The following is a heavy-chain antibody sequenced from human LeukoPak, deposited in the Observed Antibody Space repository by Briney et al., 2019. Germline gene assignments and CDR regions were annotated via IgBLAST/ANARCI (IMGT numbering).Heavy chain of an antibody. CDR2: INPSGGST. CDR1: GYTFTSYY. CDR3: AISYSYGRIDY. J-gene: IGHJ4*02. D-gene: IGHD5-18*01. Sequence: ASVKVSCKASGYTFTSYYMHWVRRAPGQGLEWMGIINPSGGSTSYAQKFQGRVTMTRDTSTSTVYMELSSLRSEDTAVYYCAISYSYGRIDYWGQGTLVTVSS. V-gene: IGHV1-46*03.